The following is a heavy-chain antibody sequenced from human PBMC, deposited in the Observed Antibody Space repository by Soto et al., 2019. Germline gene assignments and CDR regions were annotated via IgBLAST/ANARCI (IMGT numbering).Heavy chain of an antibody. Sequence: PAETLSLTCTVSGFSISSYYLSWIRQPPGKGLEWIGYIYYSGSTNYNPSLKSRVTISVDTTKNQFPLKLSSVTAADKAVYYCARAESSSFDYWGQGTLVTVSS. D-gene: IGHD6-13*01. V-gene: IGHV4-59*01. CDR1: GFSISSYY. CDR2: IYYSGST. CDR3: ARAESSSFDY. J-gene: IGHJ4*02.